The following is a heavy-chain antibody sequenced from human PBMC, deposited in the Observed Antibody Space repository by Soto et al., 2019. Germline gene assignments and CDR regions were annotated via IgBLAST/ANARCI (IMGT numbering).Heavy chain of an antibody. CDR3: AREPRKPRGGYCTNGVCYGYYYYYGMDV. V-gene: IGHV3-30-3*01. J-gene: IGHJ6*02. Sequence: GGSLRLSCAASGFTFSSYAMHWVRQAPGKWLEWVAVISYDGSNKYYADSVKGRFTISRGNSKNTLYLQMNSLRAEDTAVYYCAREPRKPRGGYCTNGVCYGYYYYYGMDVWGQGXTVTVYS. CDR1: GFTFSSYA. CDR2: ISYDGSNK. D-gene: IGHD2-8*01.